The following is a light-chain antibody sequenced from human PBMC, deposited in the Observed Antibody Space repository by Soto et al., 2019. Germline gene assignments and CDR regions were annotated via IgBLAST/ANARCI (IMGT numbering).Light chain of an antibody. J-gene: IGLJ1*01. V-gene: IGLV1-40*01. CDR2: GNS. CDR1: SSNIGAGYD. Sequence: QSVLTQPPSVSGAPGQRVTISCTGSSSNIGAGYDVHWYQQLPGTAPKLLIYGNSNRPAGVPDRVSGSKSGISASLAITGLQAEDEADYYCQYYDSSLSGVFGTGTKLTVL. CDR3: QYYDSSLSGV.